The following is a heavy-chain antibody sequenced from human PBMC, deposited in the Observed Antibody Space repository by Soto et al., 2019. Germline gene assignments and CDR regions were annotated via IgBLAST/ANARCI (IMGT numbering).Heavy chain of an antibody. D-gene: IGHD2-15*01. V-gene: IGHV3-9*01. CDR2: ISWNSGSI. CDR3: AKDGYCSGGSCYTSYYGMDV. CDR1: GFTFDDYA. Sequence: PGGSLRLSCAASGFTFDDYAMHWVRQAPGKGLEWVSGISWNSGSIGYADSVKGRFTISRDNAKNSLYLQMNSLRAEDTALYYCAKDGYCSGGSCYTSYYGMDVCGQGTTVTVSS. J-gene: IGHJ6*02.